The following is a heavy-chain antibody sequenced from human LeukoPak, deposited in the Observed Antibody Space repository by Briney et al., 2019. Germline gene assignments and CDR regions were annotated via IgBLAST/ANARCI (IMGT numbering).Heavy chain of an antibody. D-gene: IGHD1-1*01. CDR3: ARDKNEEAFDI. CDR2: INPSGGST. J-gene: IGHJ3*02. Sequence: WASVKVSCXASGYTFTSYYMHWVRRAPGQGLEWMGIINPSGGSTSYAQKFQGRVTMTRDTSTSTVYMELSSLRSEDTAVYYCARDKNEEAFDIWGQGTMVTVSS. V-gene: IGHV1-46*01. CDR1: GYTFTSYY.